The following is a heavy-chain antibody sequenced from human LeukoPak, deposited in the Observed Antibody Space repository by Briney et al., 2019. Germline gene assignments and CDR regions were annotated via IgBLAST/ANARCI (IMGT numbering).Heavy chain of an antibody. V-gene: IGHV3-49*03. D-gene: IGHD3-10*01. Sequence: PGGSLRLSCTASGFTFGDYAMSWFRQAPGKGLEWVGFIRSKAYGETTEYAASVKGRFTISRDDSKSLAYLEMNSLKTEDTAVYYCARELYGSGSCYNPNPYYFDYWGQGTLVTVSS. CDR2: IRSKAYGETT. CDR3: ARELYGSGSCYNPNPYYFDY. CDR1: GFTFGDYA. J-gene: IGHJ4*02.